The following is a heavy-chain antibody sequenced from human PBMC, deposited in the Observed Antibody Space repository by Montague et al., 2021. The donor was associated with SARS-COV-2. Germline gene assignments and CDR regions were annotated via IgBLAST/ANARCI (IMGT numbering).Heavy chain of an antibody. Sequence: SETLSLTCTVSGGSISSSSYYWGWIRQPPGKGLEWIGTIYISGSTYYNLSPKIRVTLSVDTSKNQFSLKLSSLTAADTAVYYCARHARGEGYTSWFDSWGQGTLVTVSS. CDR2: IYISGST. V-gene: IGHV4-39*01. D-gene: IGHD5-24*01. J-gene: IGHJ5*01. CDR1: GGSISSSSYY. CDR3: ARHARGEGYTSWFDS.